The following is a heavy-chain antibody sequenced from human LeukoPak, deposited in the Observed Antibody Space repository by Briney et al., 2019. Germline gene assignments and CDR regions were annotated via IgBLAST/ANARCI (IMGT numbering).Heavy chain of an antibody. CDR2: MNPNSGNT. Sequence: GASVKVSCKASGYTFTSYDINWVRQATGQGLEWMGWMNPNSGNTGYAQKFQGRVTMTRNTSISTAYMGLSSLRSEDTAVYYCARGPPRYSGYDWWWFDPWGQGTLVTVSS. CDR3: ARGPPRYSGYDWWWFDP. D-gene: IGHD5-12*01. V-gene: IGHV1-8*01. CDR1: GYTFTSYD. J-gene: IGHJ5*02.